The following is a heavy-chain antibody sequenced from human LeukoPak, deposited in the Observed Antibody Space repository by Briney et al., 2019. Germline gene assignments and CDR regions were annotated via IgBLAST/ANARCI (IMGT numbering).Heavy chain of an antibody. CDR1: GGSISSGDYY. J-gene: IGHJ4*02. V-gene: IGHV4-30-4*01. D-gene: IGHD2-2*01. Sequence: SETLSLTCTVSGGSISSGDYYWSWIRQPPGKGLEWIGYIYYSGSPYYNPPLKSRVTISVDMSKNQFSLKLSSVTAADTAVYYCVREPAAMGFDYWGQGTLVTVSS. CDR2: IYYSGSP. CDR3: VREPAAMGFDY.